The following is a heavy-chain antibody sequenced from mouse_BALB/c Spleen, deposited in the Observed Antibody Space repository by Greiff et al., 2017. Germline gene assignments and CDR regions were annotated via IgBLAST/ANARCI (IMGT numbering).Heavy chain of an antibody. CDR1: GYTFTSYT. V-gene: IGHV1-4*01. Sequence: QVQLQQSGAELARPGASVKMSCKASGYTFTSYTMHWVKQRPGQGLEWIGYINPSSGYTNYNQKFKDKATLTADKSSSTAYMQLSSLTSEDSAVYYCAGYGYDVPLYAMDYWGQGTSVTVSS. CDR3: AGYGYDVPLYAMDY. D-gene: IGHD2-2*01. CDR2: INPSSGYT. J-gene: IGHJ4*01.